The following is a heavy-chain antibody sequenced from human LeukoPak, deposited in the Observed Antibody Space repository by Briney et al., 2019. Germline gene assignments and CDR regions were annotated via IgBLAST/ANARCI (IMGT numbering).Heavy chain of an antibody. CDR3: ARGSGWPDYYYYMDV. CDR1: GDSISSYY. V-gene: IGHV4-59*01. J-gene: IGHJ6*03. CDR2: IYYSGST. D-gene: IGHD6-19*01. Sequence: PSETLSLTCTVSGDSISSYYWSWIRQPPGKGLEWIGYIYYSGSTNYNPSLKSRVTISVDTSKNQFSLKLSSVTAADTAVYYCARGSGWPDYYYYMDVWGKGTTVTISS.